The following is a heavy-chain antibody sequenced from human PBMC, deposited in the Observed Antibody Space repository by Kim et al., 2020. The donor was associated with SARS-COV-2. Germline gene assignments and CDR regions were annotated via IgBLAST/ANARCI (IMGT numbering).Heavy chain of an antibody. D-gene: IGHD4-4*01. Sequence: SETLSLTCPVSGASISGYYWSWIRQPPGKGLEWIGFIYYSGSTNYNPFLRSRVSISVDTSKNQLSLNLTSVTAADTAVYYCAGDRGDLQWGFDHWRKGTL. CDR3: AGDRGDLQWGFDH. CDR2: IYYSGST. CDR1: GASISGYY. J-gene: IGHJ4*02. V-gene: IGHV4-59*13.